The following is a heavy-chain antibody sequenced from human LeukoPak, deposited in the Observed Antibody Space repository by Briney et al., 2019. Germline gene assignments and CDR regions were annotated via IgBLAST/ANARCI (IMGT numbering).Heavy chain of an antibody. CDR2: IYYSGST. V-gene: IGHV4-59*01. CDR1: GGSISSYY. CDR3: AKARSGWVVAASDY. D-gene: IGHD2-15*01. J-gene: IGHJ4*02. Sequence: SETLSLTCTVSGGSISSYYWSWIRQPPGKGLEWIGYIYYSGSTNYNPSLKSRVTISVDTSKNQFSLKLSSVTAADTAIYYCAKARSGWVVAASDYWGQGTLVTVSS.